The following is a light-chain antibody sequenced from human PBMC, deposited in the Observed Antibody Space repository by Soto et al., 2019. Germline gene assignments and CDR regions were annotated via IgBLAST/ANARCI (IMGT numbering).Light chain of an antibody. CDR2: DAS. CDR1: QSIDTY. J-gene: IGKJ4*01. Sequence: IQMTQSPSSLSASVGDRVTIPCLASQSIDTYLNWYQQKPGKAPKLLIYDASSLESGVPSRFSGSGSGTDFTLTISSLQPEDFATYYCQQFNNYPLTFGGGTKVDIK. V-gene: IGKV1D-13*01. CDR3: QQFNNYPLT.